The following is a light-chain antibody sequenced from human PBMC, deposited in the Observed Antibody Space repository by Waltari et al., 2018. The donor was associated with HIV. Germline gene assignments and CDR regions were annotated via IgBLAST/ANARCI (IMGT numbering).Light chain of an antibody. CDR2: ENT. CDR3: QSYDSSLSGVV. V-gene: IGLV1-40*01. J-gene: IGLJ2*01. Sequence: QSVLRQPPSVSGAPGQRVTISCTGSNSNIGSGHIVHWYQQLPGTAPKLLIYENTNRPSGVPDRCSGSKAGTSTSLAIAGLQADDEADYYCQSYDSSLSGVVFGRGTRLTVL. CDR1: NSNIGSGHI.